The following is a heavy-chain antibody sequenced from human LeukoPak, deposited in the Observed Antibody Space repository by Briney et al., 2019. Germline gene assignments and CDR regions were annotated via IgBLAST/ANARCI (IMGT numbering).Heavy chain of an antibody. D-gene: IGHD3-22*01. J-gene: IGHJ4*02. CDR2: IYYSGST. CDR3: ARLRDYYDSSGYYYAFDY. Sequence: TSETLSLTCTASGGSISSYYWSWIRQPPGKGLEWIGYIYYSGSTNYNPSLKSRVTISVDTSKNQFSLKLSSVTAADTAVYYCARLRDYYDSSGYYYAFDYWGQGTLVTVSS. CDR1: GGSISSYY. V-gene: IGHV4-59*08.